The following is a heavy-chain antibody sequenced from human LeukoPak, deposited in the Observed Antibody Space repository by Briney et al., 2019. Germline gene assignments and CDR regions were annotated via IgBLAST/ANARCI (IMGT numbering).Heavy chain of an antibody. CDR1: GFTFSSYS. CDR2: ISGSRTTI. Sequence: GGSLRLSCAASGFTFSSYSMIWVRQPPGQGLEWVSYISGSRTTIHYADSVKGRFTISRDNAKNSLYLHMNSLRDEDTAMYYCARVTLGSTGGFDYWGQGTLVTVSS. D-gene: IGHD7-27*01. CDR3: ARVTLGSTGGFDY. V-gene: IGHV3-48*02. J-gene: IGHJ4*02.